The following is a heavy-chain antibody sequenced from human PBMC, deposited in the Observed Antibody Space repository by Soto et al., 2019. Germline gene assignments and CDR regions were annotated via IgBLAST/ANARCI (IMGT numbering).Heavy chain of an antibody. CDR3: ARGSEPSDAGYSSGWYVDY. V-gene: IGHV1-46*01. J-gene: IGHJ4*02. Sequence: ASVKVSCKASGYTFTSYYMHWVRQAPGQGLEWMGIINPSGGSTSYAQKFQGRVTMTRDTSTSTVYMELSSLRSEDTAVYYCARGSEPSDAGYSSGWYVDYWGQGTLVTVSS. CDR2: INPSGGST. D-gene: IGHD6-19*01. CDR1: GYTFTSYY.